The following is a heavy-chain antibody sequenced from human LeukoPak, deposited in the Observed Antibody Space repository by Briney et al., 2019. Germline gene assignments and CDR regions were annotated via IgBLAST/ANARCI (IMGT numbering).Heavy chain of an antibody. V-gene: IGHV3-11*01. D-gene: IGHD3-3*01. J-gene: IGHJ4*02. CDR1: GFTFSDYY. CDR3: AKDADYDFWSGPSFDY. CDR2: ISSSGSTI. Sequence: GGSLRLSCAASGFTFSDYYMSWIRQAPGKGLEWVSYISSSGSTIYYADSVKGRFTISRDNSKNTLYLQMNSLRAEDTAVYYCAKDADYDFWSGPSFDYWGQGTLVTVSS.